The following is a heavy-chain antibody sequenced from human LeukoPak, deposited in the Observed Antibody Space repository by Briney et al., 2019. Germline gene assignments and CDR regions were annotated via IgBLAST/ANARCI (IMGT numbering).Heavy chain of an antibody. V-gene: IGHV1-69*13. J-gene: IGHJ4*02. CDR3: VRVRYSGYDLVEDY. Sequence: ASVKVSCKASGGTFSSYAISWVRQAPGQGLEWMGGIIPIFGTANYAQKFQGRVTITADESTSTAYMELSSLRSEDTAVYYCVRVRYSGYDLVEDYWGQGTLVTVSS. CDR1: GGTFSSYA. D-gene: IGHD5-12*01. CDR2: IIPIFGTA.